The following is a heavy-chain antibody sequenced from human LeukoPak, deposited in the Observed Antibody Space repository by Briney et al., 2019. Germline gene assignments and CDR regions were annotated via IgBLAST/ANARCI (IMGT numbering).Heavy chain of an antibody. Sequence: GSVKVSCKASGYTFTSYYMHWVRQAPGQGLEWMGIINPSGGSTSYAQKFQVRVTLTRYTSTSTVYMELSSLRSEDTAVDYCARDFGSSFDYWGQGTLVTVSS. CDR3: ARDFGSSFDY. D-gene: IGHD2-15*01. J-gene: IGHJ4*02. V-gene: IGHV1-46*01. CDR1: GYTFTSYY. CDR2: INPSGGST.